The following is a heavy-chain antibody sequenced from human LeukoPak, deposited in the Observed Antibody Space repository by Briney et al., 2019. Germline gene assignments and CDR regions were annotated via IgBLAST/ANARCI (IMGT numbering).Heavy chain of an antibody. CDR1: GFTFSSYG. J-gene: IGHJ6*02. V-gene: IGHV3-30*03. Sequence: GGSLRLSCAASGFTFSSYGMHWVRQAPGKGLEWVAVISYDGSNKYYADSVKGRFTISRDNSKNTLYLQMNSLRAEDTAVYYCASLMVYEFANYYGMDVWGQGTTVTVS. CDR2: ISYDGSNK. CDR3: ASLMVYEFANYYGMDV. D-gene: IGHD2-8*01.